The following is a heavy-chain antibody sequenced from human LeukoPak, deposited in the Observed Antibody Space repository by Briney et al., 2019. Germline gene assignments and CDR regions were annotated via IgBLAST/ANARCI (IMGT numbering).Heavy chain of an antibody. CDR2: IKGDGNT. CDR3: ARAPSEIGGYYPEYFRH. D-gene: IGHD3-22*01. J-gene: IGHJ1*01. Sequence: GGSLRLSCAASGFTLSNYDMNWVRQAPGKGLVWVSRIKGDGNTNYADSVKGRFTISRDNAKNTVSLQMNSLRAEDTGVYYCARAPSEIGGYYPEYFRHWGQGTLVTVSS. CDR1: GFTLSNYD. V-gene: IGHV3-74*01.